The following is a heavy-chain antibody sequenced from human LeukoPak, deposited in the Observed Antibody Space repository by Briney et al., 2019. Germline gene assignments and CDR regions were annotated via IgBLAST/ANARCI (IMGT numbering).Heavy chain of an antibody. Sequence: ASVKVSCKASGYTFTSYAMNWVRQAPGQGLEWMGWINTNTGNPTYAQGFTGRFVFSLDTSVSTAYLQISSLKAEDTAVYYCARQTSNWNYFSTGTGKGWFDPWGQGTLVTVSS. D-gene: IGHD1-7*01. CDR3: ARQTSNWNYFSTGTGKGWFDP. J-gene: IGHJ5*02. CDR1: GYTFTSYA. V-gene: IGHV7-4-1*02. CDR2: INTNTGNP.